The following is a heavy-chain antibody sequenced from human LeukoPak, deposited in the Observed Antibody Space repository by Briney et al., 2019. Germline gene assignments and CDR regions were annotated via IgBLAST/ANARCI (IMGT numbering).Heavy chain of an antibody. J-gene: IGHJ5*02. CDR3: AHYIGELRYFDWLSIGGWFDP. CDR1: GFSLSTSGVG. D-gene: IGHD3-9*01. Sequence: SGPTLVKPTQTLTLTCTFSGFSLSTSGVGVGWIRQPPGKALEWLALIYWNDDKRYSPSLKSRLTITKDTSKNQVVLTMTNMDPVDTATYYCAHYIGELRYFDWLSIGGWFDPWGQGTLVTVSS. CDR2: IYWNDDK. V-gene: IGHV2-5*01.